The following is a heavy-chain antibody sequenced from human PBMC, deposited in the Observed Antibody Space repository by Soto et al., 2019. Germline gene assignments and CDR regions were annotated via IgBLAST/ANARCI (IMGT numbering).Heavy chain of an antibody. CDR1: GFTFSSYG. CDR2: IWYDGSNK. CDR3: ARDRGGYCSGGSCMPGDY. V-gene: IGHV3-33*01. Sequence: QVQLVESGGGVVQPGRSLRLSCAASGFTFSSYGMHWVRQAPGKGLEWVAVIWYDGSNKYYADSVKGRFTISRDNSKNTLYLQMNSLRAEDTAVYYCARDRGGYCSGGSCMPGDYWGQGTLATVSS. D-gene: IGHD2-15*01. J-gene: IGHJ4*02.